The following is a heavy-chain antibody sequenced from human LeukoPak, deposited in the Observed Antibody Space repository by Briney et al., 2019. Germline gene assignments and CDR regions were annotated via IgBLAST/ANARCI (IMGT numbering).Heavy chain of an antibody. J-gene: IGHJ5*02. CDR1: GYTFTGYY. Sequence: EASVKVSCKASGYTFTGYYMHWVRQAPGQGREWMGWINPNSGGTNYAQKFQGRVTMTRNTSISTAYMELSSLRSEDTAVYYCAREDYYDSGSFDPWGQGTLVTVSS. CDR3: AREDYYDSGSFDP. CDR2: INPNSGGT. V-gene: IGHV1-2*02. D-gene: IGHD3-22*01.